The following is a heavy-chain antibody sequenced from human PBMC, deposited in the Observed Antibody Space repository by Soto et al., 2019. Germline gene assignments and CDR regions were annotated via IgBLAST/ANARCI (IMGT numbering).Heavy chain of an antibody. Sequence: QVQLVESGGGLVKPGGSLRLSCAASGFTFSDYYMSWIRQAPGKGLEWVSYISSSGSTIYYADSVKGRFTISRDNAKNSLERQMNSLRAADTAVYYCAREPSYCSGGSCYSAGWFDPWGQGTLVTVSS. CDR2: ISSSGSTI. D-gene: IGHD2-15*01. J-gene: IGHJ5*02. CDR3: AREPSYCSGGSCYSAGWFDP. V-gene: IGHV3-11*01. CDR1: GFTFSDYY.